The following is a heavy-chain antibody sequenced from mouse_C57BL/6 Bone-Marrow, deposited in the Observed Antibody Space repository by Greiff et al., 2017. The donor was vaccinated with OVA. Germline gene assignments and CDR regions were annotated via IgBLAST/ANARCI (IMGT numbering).Heavy chain of an antibody. CDR1: GFTFSDYG. Sequence: EVQLVESGGGLVKPGGSLKLSCAASGFTFSDYGMHWVRQAPEKGLEWVAYISSGSSTIYYADTVKGRFTISRDNAKNTLFLQMTSLRSEDTAMYYGARPYYYGSSWYFDVWGTGTTVTVSS. V-gene: IGHV5-17*01. J-gene: IGHJ1*03. CDR3: ARPYYYGSSWYFDV. D-gene: IGHD1-1*01. CDR2: ISSGSSTI.